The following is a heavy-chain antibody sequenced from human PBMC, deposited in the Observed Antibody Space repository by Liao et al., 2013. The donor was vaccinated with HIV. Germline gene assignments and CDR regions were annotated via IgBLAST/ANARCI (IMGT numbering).Heavy chain of an antibody. CDR2: INESGRT. Sequence: QVRLDQWGAGLLKPSETLSLTCAVYGGSFSGHYWSWIRQPPGKGLEWIGEINESGRTNYNPSLKSRVTISEDMSKNQFYLNLKSVTAADTAVYFCARVAGRHITIFEIVRNWGYFDSWGRGTQVIVSS. V-gene: IGHV4-34*01. CDR1: GGSFSGHY. D-gene: IGHD3-3*01. CDR3: ARVAGRHITIFEIVRNWGYFDS. J-gene: IGHJ2*01.